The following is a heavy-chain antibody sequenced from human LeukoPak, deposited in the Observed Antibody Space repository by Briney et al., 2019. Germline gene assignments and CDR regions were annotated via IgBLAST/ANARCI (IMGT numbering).Heavy chain of an antibody. V-gene: IGHV4-39*07. J-gene: IGHJ6*03. CDR1: GGSISSSSYY. CDR3: ARGLSIGGYSSSWYIHYYMDV. Sequence: SETLSLTCTASGGSISSSSYYWGWIRQPPGKGLEWIGSIYYSGSTYYNPSLKSRVTISVDTSKNQFSLKLSSVTAADTAVYYCARGLSIGGYSSSWYIHYYMDVWGKGTTVTVSS. D-gene: IGHD6-13*01. CDR2: IYYSGST.